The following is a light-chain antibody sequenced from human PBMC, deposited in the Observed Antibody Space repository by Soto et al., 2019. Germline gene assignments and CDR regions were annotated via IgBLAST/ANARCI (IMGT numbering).Light chain of an antibody. Sequence: QSALTQPPSASGSPGQSVAISCTGTSSEVGGNNYVSWYQQHPGKAPKLMVFEVTKRPSGVPDRFSGSKSGNTASLTVSGLQAEDEADYYCSSYAGSNNVIFGGGTKLTVL. CDR2: EVT. J-gene: IGLJ2*01. CDR3: SSYAGSNNVI. CDR1: SSEVGGNNY. V-gene: IGLV2-8*01.